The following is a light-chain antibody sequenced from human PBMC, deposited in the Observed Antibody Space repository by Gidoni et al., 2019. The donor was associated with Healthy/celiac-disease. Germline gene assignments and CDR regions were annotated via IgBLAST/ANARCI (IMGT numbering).Light chain of an antibody. CDR3: QQLKRRALT. Sequence: QLTQSPAFLSASVGDRVTIPRLPSPRISSYLAWYQQKPGKAPKLLIYAASTLHSGGPARFSGSGSGTEFTLTISSLQPEDFATYYCQQLKRRALTFGGXTKVEIK. J-gene: IGKJ4*01. V-gene: IGKV1-9*01. CDR2: AAS. CDR1: PRISSY.